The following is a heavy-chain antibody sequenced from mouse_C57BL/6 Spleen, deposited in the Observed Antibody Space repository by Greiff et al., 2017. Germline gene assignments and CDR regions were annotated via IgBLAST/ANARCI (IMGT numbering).Heavy chain of an antibody. J-gene: IGHJ1*03. D-gene: IGHD2-1*01. CDR1: GYAFSSSW. CDR2: IYPGDGDT. CDR3: ARLYYVNWYFDV. Sequence: QVQLQQSGPELVKPGASVKISCKASGYAFSSSWMNWVKQRPGKGLEWMGRIYPGDGDTNYNGKFKGKATLTADKSSSTAYMQISSLTSEDSAFYFCARLYYVNWYFDVWGTGTTVTVSS. V-gene: IGHV1-82*01.